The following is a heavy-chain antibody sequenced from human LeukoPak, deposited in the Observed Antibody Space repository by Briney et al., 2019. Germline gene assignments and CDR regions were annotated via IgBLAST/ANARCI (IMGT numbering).Heavy chain of an antibody. J-gene: IGHJ4*02. V-gene: IGHV3-21*06. CDR3: ARAGTCSSTSCDGGIEY. CDR2: TSTTSTYI. D-gene: IGHD2-2*01. CDR1: GFAFSSYN. Sequence: GGSLRLSCAASGFAFSSYNMKWVRQAPGKGLEWVSFTSTTSTYIYYADSVKGRFTVSRDNSKNLLYLQVDSLRVEDTAVYYCARAGTCSSTSCDGGIEYWGQGTLVTVSS.